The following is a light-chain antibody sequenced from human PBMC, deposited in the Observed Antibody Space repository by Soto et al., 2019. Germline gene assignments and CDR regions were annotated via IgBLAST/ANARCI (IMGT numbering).Light chain of an antibody. V-gene: IGKV3-11*01. CDR3: QQRYYGYT. Sequence: EIVLTQSPATLSLSPGESATPSCRASQTVGSFLGWYQQKPGQAPRLLIYDASNRATGIPARFSGSGSGTDFTLTISSLEPEDFAVYYCQQRYYGYTFGQGTKVEI. CDR1: QTVGSF. CDR2: DAS. J-gene: IGKJ2*01.